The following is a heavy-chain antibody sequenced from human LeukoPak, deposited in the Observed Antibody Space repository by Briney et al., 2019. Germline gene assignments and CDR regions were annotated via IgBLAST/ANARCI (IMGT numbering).Heavy chain of an antibody. CDR2: IRSKANSYAT. V-gene: IGHV3-73*01. D-gene: IGHD2-8*01. CDR3: ARGPSAVGRTNGWFDP. Sequence: GGSLRLSCAASGFTFSGSAMHWVRQASGKGLEWVGRIRSKANSYATAYAASVKGRFTISRDDSKNTAYLQMNSLKTEDTAVYYCARGPSAVGRTNGWFDPWGQGTLVTVSS. J-gene: IGHJ5*02. CDR1: GFTFSGSA.